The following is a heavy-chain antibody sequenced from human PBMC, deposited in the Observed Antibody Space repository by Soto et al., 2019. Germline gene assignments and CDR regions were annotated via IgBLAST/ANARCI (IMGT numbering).Heavy chain of an antibody. V-gene: IGHV3-23*01. J-gene: IGHJ4*02. CDR2: ISGNGVGT. Sequence: EVQWLESGGGLVQPGGSLRLSCAASGFTFSSYATNWVRQAPGKGLEWVSSISGNGVGTYYADSVKGRFTISRDNSKNTRDLQMNSLRAEDTAVYYCAKADNVVVVAATPHYWGQGTLVTVSS. CDR3: AKADNVVVVAATPHY. D-gene: IGHD2-15*01. CDR1: GFTFSSYA.